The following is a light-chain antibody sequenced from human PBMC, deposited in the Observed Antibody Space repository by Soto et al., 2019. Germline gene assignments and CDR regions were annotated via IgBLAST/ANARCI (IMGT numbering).Light chain of an antibody. CDR2: LNSDGSH. J-gene: IGLJ3*02. Sequence: QPVLTQSPSASASLGASVQLSCTLSSGHSTYAIAWHQQRPEKGPRYLMKLNSDGSHNKGDGIPDRFSGSSSGAERYLTISSLQSEDEADYYCQTWDTGIRVFGGGTKLTVL. V-gene: IGLV4-69*01. CDR3: QTWDTGIRV. CDR1: SGHSTYA.